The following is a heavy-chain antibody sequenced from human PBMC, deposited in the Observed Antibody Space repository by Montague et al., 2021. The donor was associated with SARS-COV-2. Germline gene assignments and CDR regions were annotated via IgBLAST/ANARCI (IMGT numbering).Heavy chain of an antibody. CDR2: IYYSGST. CDR1: GGSISSSSYY. Sequence: SETLSLTCTVSGGSISSSSYYWGWIRQPPGKGLEWIGSIYYSGSTYYNPSLKRRVTISVDTSKNQFSLKLSSVTAAATAVYYCAGREDYYGSGSYPNWGQGTLVTVST. J-gene: IGHJ4*02. D-gene: IGHD3-10*01. V-gene: IGHV4-39*01. CDR3: AGREDYYGSGSYPN.